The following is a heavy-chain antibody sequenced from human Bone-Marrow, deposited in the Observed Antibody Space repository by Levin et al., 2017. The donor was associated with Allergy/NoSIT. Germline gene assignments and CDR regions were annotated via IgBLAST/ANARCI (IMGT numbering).Heavy chain of an antibody. CDR2: ISWDGGST. CDR3: SGYCSSTSCYDAFDI. V-gene: IGHV3-43D*04. D-gene: IGHD2-2*01. CDR1: GFTFDDYA. J-gene: IGHJ3*02. Sequence: GESLKISCAASGFTFDDYAMHWVRQAPGKGLEWVSLISWDGGSTYYADSVKGRFTISRDNSKNSLYLQMNSLRAEDTALYYCSGYCSSTSCYDAFDIWGQGTMVTVSS.